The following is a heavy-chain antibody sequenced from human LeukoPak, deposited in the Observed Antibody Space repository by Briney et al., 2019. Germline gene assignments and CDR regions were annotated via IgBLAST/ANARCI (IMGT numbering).Heavy chain of an antibody. CDR1: GFTFSTYW. V-gene: IGHV3-7*01. J-gene: IGHJ1*01. CDR2: IRPDGSEQ. Sequence: GGSLRLSCAASGFTFSTYWMSWVRQAPGKGLEWVANIRPDGSEQYYVDSVKGRFTISRDNAKNSLYLQMNSLRAEDTAVYYCARVTVAGRGREDLQLWGQGTLVTVSS. D-gene: IGHD6-19*01. CDR3: ARVTVAGRGREDLQL.